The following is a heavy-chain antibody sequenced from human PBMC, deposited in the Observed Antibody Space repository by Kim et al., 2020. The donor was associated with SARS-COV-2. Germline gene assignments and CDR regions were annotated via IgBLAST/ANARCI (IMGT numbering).Heavy chain of an antibody. Sequence: GGSLRLSCAASGFTFSSYAMSWVRQAPGKGLEWVSAISGSGGSTYYADSVKGRFTISRDNSKNTLYLQMNSLRAEDTAVYYCAKDIYGSGSYHNWFDPWGQGTLVTVSS. D-gene: IGHD3-10*01. CDR1: GFTFSSYA. J-gene: IGHJ5*02. CDR3: AKDIYGSGSYHNWFDP. V-gene: IGHV3-23*01. CDR2: ISGSGGST.